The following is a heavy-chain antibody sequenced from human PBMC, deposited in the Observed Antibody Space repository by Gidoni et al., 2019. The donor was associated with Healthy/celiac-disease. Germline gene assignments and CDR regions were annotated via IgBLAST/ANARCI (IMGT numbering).Heavy chain of an antibody. CDR2: RSYDGSNK. D-gene: IGHD2-2*01. CDR3: AKLPSGYCSSTSCPTA. CDR1: GFPFSSYG. V-gene: IGHV3-30*18. Sequence: QVQLVESGGGLVQPGRSLRRSCAAAGFPFSSYGIHWVRQAPGKGLEWVAVRSYDGSNKYYADSVKGRFTISRDNSKNTLYLQMNSLRAEDTAVYYCAKLPSGYCSSTSCPTAWGQGTLVTVSS. J-gene: IGHJ5*02.